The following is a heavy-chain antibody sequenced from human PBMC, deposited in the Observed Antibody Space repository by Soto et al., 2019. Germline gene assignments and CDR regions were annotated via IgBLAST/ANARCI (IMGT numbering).Heavy chain of an antibody. CDR2: IYYSGST. J-gene: IGHJ4*02. V-gene: IGHV4-39*01. D-gene: IGHD7-27*01. Sequence: SETLSLTCTVSGGSISSSSYYWGWIRQPPGKGLEWIGSIYYSGSTYYNPSLKSRVTISVDTSKNQFSLKRSSVTAADTAVYYCARRHSGVLDYWGQGTLVTVSS. CDR1: GGSISSSSYY. CDR3: ARRHSGVLDY.